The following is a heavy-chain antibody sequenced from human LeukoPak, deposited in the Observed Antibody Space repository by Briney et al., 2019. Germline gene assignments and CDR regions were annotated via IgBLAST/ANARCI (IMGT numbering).Heavy chain of an antibody. Sequence: SETLSLTCAVSDYSISSGYYRGWIRQPPGKGLEWIGSIYHSGSTYYNPSLKSRVTISVDTSKNQFSLKLSSVTAADTAVYYCARHSNSWDYYYYHMDVWGKGTTVTVSS. V-gene: IGHV4-38-2*01. J-gene: IGHJ6*03. CDR2: IYHSGST. CDR1: DYSISSGYY. D-gene: IGHD6-6*01. CDR3: ARHSNSWDYYYYHMDV.